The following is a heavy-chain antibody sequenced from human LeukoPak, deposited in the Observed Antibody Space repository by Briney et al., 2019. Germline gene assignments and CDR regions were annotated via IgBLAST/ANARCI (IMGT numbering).Heavy chain of an antibody. CDR1: GGSINTYY. D-gene: IGHD6-13*01. CDR2: IYTSGST. CDR3: ARGWIAATDIFDY. V-gene: IGHV4-4*07. J-gene: IGHJ4*02. Sequence: SETLSLTCTVSGGSINTYYWSWIRQPAGKGLEWIGHIYTSGSTNYNPSLRSRVTMSVDTSKNQFSLKLSSVTAADTAVYYCARGWIAATDIFDYGGQGTLVTVSS.